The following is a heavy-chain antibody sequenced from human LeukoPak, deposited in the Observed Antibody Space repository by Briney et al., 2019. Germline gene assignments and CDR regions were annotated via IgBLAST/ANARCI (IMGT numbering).Heavy chain of an antibody. CDR2: IKQDGSEK. J-gene: IGHJ6*02. V-gene: IGHV3-7*01. CDR1: GFTFSSYW. Sequence: LSGGSLRLSCAASGFTFSSYWMSWVRQAPGKGLEWVANIKQDGSEKYYVDSVKGRFTISRDNAKNSLYLQMNSLRAEDTAVYYCARESGYCSSTSCQNYYYYGMDVWGQGTTVTVSS. D-gene: IGHD2-2*01. CDR3: ARESGYCSSTSCQNYYYYGMDV.